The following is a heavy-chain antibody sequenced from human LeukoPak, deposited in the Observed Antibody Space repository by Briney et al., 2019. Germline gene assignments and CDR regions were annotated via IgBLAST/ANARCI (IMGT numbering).Heavy chain of an antibody. V-gene: IGHV4-59*01. D-gene: IGHD3-22*01. J-gene: IGHJ3*02. CDR3: ARDGRISGYHYYTDAFDI. CDR2: IYCSGST. Sequence: SETRSLTCTVSGGSISSYYWSWIRQPPGKGLEWIGYIYCSGSTNYNPSLKSRVTISVDTSKNQFSLKLSSATAADTAVYYCARDGRISGYHYYTDAFDIWGQGTMVTVSS. CDR1: GGSISSYY.